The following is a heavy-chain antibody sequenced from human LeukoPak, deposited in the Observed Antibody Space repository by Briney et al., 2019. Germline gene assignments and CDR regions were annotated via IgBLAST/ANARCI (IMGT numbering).Heavy chain of an antibody. J-gene: IGHJ4*02. CDR2: THDHGST. V-gene: IGHV4-61*08. CDR1: GGSVSSSGHF. CDR3: ARTLFHYDFWSGYHQYYFDY. Sequence: SETLSLTCTVSGGSVSSSGHFWNWVRQTPGKGLEWIGYTHDHGSTNYNPSLKSRVTISVDTSNNQFSLRLSSVTAADTAVYYCARTLFHYDFWSGYHQYYFDYWGQGTLVTVSS. D-gene: IGHD3-3*01.